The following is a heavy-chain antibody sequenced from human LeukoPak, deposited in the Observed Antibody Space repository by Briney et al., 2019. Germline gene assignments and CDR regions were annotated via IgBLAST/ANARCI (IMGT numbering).Heavy chain of an antibody. CDR2: INPNSGGT. V-gene: IGHV1-2*02. CDR1: GYTFTGYY. CDR3: ARGRYCSSTSCYFNWFDP. D-gene: IGHD2-2*01. J-gene: IGHJ5*02. Sequence: ASVKVSCKASGYTFTGYYMHWVRQAPGQGLEWVGWINPNSGGTNYAQKFQGRVTMTRDTSISTAYMELSRLRSDDTAVYYCARGRYCSSTSCYFNWFDPWGQGTLVTVSS.